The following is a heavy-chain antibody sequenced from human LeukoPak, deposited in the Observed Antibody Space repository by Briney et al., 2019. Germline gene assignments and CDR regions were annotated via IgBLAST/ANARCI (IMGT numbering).Heavy chain of an antibody. CDR3: ARVHRGYGGPQYYYYYHGMDG. J-gene: IGHJ6*02. D-gene: IGHD5-12*01. Sequence: AVKLSCTGSGGTFTSYTISWVRHAPGQGREWMWRVITILGIENYAQMFQGRVTMTADKSTSTDYMALSSLRSEDTAVYYCARVHRGYGGPQYYYYYHGMDGWGQGTTVTVSS. CDR1: GGTFTSYT. CDR2: VITILGIE. V-gene: IGHV1-69*02.